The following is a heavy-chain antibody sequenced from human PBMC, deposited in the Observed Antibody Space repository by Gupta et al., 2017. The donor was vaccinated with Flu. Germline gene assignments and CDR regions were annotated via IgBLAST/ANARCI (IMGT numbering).Heavy chain of an antibody. D-gene: IGHD6-25*01. CDR3: ATRAPHSSSEFDY. Sequence: DVDLVESGGGLVQPGGSHRLSCVASGLLFSDHFMSWVRRAPGRGLEWISTISGSGTATYDADAVRGRLSISRDNSKNTVDLQMTRRRDDDTAVYFCATRAPHSSSEFDYWGRGTRITVSS. CDR1: GLLFSDHF. CDR2: ISGSGTAT. J-gene: IGHJ4*02. V-gene: IGHV3-23*04.